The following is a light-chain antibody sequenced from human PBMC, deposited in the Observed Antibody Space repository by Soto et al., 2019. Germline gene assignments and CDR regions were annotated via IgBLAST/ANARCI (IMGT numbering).Light chain of an antibody. J-gene: IGLJ2*01. CDR1: GSNIGAGYD. V-gene: IGLV1-40*01. CDR3: QSYDGSLRGSI. CDR2: DDF. Sequence: QAVVTQPPSVSGAPGQRVTISCTGSGSNIGAGYDVHWYQQVPGTAPKLLIYDDFKRPSGVPDRFSGSKSGTSASLAITGLQAEDEADYYCQSYDGSLRGSIFGGGTQLTVL.